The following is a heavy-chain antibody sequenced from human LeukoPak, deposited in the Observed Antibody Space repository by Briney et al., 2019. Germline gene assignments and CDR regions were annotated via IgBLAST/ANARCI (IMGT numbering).Heavy chain of an antibody. V-gene: IGHV3-15*01. CDR1: GFTFINAW. CDR2: IKAKAHGGTI. D-gene: IGHD1-26*01. J-gene: IGHJ4*02. CDR3: TTDGVGVEGATYDN. Sequence: TPGGSLRLSCAASGFTFINAWMAWVRQAPGKGLEWVGRIKAKAHGGTIEYAAPVKGRFTISRDDSKNTLYLQMNGLKTEDTAVYYCTTDGVGVEGATYDNWGQGTLVSVSS.